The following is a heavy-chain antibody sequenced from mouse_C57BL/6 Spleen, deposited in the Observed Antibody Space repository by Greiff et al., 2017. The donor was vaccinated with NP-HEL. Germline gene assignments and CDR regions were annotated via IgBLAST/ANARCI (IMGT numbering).Heavy chain of an antibody. CDR2: IHPSDSDT. CDR3: AIQQYDSWFAY. D-gene: IGHD2-12*01. CDR1: GYTFTSYW. J-gene: IGHJ3*01. Sequence: QVQLQQPGAELVKPGASVKVSCKASGYTFTSYWMHWVKQRPGQGLEWIGRIHPSDSDTNYNQKFKGKATLTVDKSSSTAYMQLSSLTSEDSAVYYCAIQQYDSWFAYWGQGTLVTVSA. V-gene: IGHV1-74*01.